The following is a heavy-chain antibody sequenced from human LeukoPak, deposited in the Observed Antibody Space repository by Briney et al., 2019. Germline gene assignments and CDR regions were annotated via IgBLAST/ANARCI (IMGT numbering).Heavy chain of an antibody. D-gene: IGHD3-10*01. CDR1: GFTFSSYA. J-gene: IGHJ4*02. V-gene: IGHV3-66*01. CDR2: IHRGGNT. CDR3: ARAPGYGLGVDYGDY. Sequence: GGSLRLSCAASGFTFSSYAMSWVRQAPGKGLEWLSVIHRGGNTYYADSVKGRFTISRDSSKNTVFLQMDSLRAEDTAVYYCARAPGYGLGVDYGDYWGQGTLVTVSS.